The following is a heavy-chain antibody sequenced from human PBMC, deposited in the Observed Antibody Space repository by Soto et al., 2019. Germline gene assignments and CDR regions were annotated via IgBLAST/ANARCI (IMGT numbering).Heavy chain of an antibody. V-gene: IGHV1-8*01. D-gene: IGHD3-22*01. J-gene: IGHJ6*03. Sequence: GASVKVSCKASGYTFTSYDINWVRQATGQGLEWMGWMNPNSGNTGYAQKFQGRVTMTRNTSISTAYMELSSLRSEDTAVYYCARGPQIGYYYYYYMDVWGNGTTVTVSS. CDR2: MNPNSGNT. CDR1: GYTFTSYD. CDR3: ARGPQIGYYYYYYMDV.